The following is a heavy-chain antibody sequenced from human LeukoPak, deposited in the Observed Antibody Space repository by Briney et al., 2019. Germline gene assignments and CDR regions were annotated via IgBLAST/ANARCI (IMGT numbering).Heavy chain of an antibody. J-gene: IGHJ6*03. CDR1: GFTFSSYG. CDR3: AKDYGYCTNGVCYMAYYMDV. D-gene: IGHD2-8*01. CDR2: ISYDGSNK. V-gene: IGHV3-30*18. Sequence: GGSLRLSCAASGFTFSSYGMRWVRQAPGKGLEWVAVISYDGSNKYYADSVKGRFTISRDNSKNTLYLQMNSLRAEDTAVYYCAKDYGYCTNGVCYMAYYMDVWGKGTTVTVSS.